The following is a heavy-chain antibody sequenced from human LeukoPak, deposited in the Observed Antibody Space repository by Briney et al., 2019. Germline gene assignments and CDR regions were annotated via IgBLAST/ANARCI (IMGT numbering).Heavy chain of an antibody. CDR1: GSYFSGYE. V-gene: IGHV3-48*03. Sequence: GGSLRLSCAASGSYFSGYEMNWVRQAPGKGLECVSYISSSGNTIYYADSVKGRFTISRDNAKNSLYLQMNSLRTEDTAVYFCASTKTLTIRPFDIWGQGTMVTVSS. J-gene: IGHJ3*02. CDR2: ISSSGNTI. D-gene: IGHD3-10*01. CDR3: ASTKTLTIRPFDI.